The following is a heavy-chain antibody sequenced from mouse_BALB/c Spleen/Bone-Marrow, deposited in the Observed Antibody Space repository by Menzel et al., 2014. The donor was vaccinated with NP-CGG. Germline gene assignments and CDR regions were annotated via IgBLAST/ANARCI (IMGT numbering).Heavy chain of an antibody. V-gene: IGHV1-39*01. Sequence: VQLQQSGPELEKPGASVKISCKASGYSFTGYNMNWVKQSNEKSLEWIGNIDPYYGGTDYNQKFKGKATLTVDKSSSTRYMQHKSLTAEDSAVYCCARVGVNRQLDVWGAGTTGTVSS. CDR3: ARVGVNRQLDV. D-gene: IGHD2-12*01. CDR2: IDPYYGGT. CDR1: GYSFTGYN. J-gene: IGHJ1*01.